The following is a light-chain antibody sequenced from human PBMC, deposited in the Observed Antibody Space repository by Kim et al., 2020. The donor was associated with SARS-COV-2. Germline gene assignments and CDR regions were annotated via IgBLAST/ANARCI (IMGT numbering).Light chain of an antibody. Sequence: SASLVDRVTITCRASQTISNYLNWYQQKPGNAPRLLIYAASILQSGVPSRFSGSGSGTDFALTISSLQPDDFATYYCQQSYNPLTFGGGTKVDIK. V-gene: IGKV1-39*01. CDR3: QQSYNPLT. CDR1: QTISNY. CDR2: AAS. J-gene: IGKJ4*01.